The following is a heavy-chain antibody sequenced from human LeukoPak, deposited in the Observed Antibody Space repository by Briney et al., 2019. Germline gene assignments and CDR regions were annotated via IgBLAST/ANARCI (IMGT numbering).Heavy chain of an antibody. D-gene: IGHD2-2*01. CDR3: ATDLQPFDY. J-gene: IGHJ4*02. CDR2: IKQDGSEK. Sequence: GGSLRLSCSASGFIFSNYWMTWVRQAPGKGLEWVANIKQDGSEKHYVDSVKGRFTISRDNANNSLYLQMNTLRAEDTAVYYCATDLQPFDYWGQGTLVTVSS. V-gene: IGHV3-7*04. CDR1: GFIFSNYW.